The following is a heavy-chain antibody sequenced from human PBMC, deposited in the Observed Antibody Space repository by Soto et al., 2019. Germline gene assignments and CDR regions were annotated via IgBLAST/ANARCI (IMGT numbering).Heavy chain of an antibody. CDR2: IDPSDSYT. D-gene: IGHD2-15*01. Sequence: GESLKICCQGSGYSFTNYWISWVRQMPGKGLEWMGRIDPSDSYTNYSPSFQGHVTISADKSISTAYLQWSSLKASDTAMYYCARQVVSDLINRFAPWGQGTLVTVSS. J-gene: IGHJ5*02. CDR1: GYSFTNYW. CDR3: ARQVVSDLINRFAP. V-gene: IGHV5-10-1*01.